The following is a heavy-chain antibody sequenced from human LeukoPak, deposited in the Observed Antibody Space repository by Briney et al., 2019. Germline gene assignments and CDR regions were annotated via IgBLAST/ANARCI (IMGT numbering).Heavy chain of an antibody. CDR3: ARVLVVPAAVTGDY. D-gene: IGHD2-2*01. CDR2: IKQDGSEK. Sequence: QTGGSLRLSCAASGFTFSSYWMSWVRQAPGKGLEWVANIKQDGSEKYYVDSVKGRFTISRDNAKNSLYLQMDSLRAEDTAVYYCARVLVVPAAVTGDYWGQGTLVTVSS. J-gene: IGHJ4*02. V-gene: IGHV3-7*03. CDR1: GFTFSSYW.